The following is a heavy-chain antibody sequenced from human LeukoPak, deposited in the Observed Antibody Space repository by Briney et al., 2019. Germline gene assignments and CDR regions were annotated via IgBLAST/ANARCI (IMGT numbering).Heavy chain of an antibody. CDR3: ARAGPRRIGYSYGI. CDR1: GGSISSGGYY. D-gene: IGHD5-18*01. V-gene: IGHV4-31*03. J-gene: IGHJ4*02. Sequence: PSETLSLTCTVSGGSISSGGYYWSWIRQHPGKGLEWIGYIYYSGSTYYNPSLKSRVTISVDTSKNQFSLKLSSVTAADTAVYYCARAGPRRIGYSYGIWGQGTLVTVSS. CDR2: IYYSGST.